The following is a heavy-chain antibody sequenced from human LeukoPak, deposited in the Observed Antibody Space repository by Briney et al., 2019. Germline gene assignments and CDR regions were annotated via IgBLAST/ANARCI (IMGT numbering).Heavy chain of an antibody. CDR2: IKTDGSVK. D-gene: IGHD3-16*01. V-gene: IGHV3-7*01. J-gene: IGHJ3*02. Sequence: PGGSLRLSCAASGFNFSTFWMAWIRQAPGKGLEWVANIKTDGSVKHYMDSMEGRFTISRDNAGSSLYLQINSLRAEDTALYYCVRDSDYQRNSGVRYAPYDALDIWGHGTMVTVSS. CDR1: GFNFSTFW. CDR3: VRDSDYQRNSGVRYAPYDALDI.